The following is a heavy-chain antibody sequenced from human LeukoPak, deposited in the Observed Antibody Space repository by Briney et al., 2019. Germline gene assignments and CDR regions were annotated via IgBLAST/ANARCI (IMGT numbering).Heavy chain of an antibody. CDR2: INRSGNT. CDR1: GGSFSGYY. CDR3: AREIAAAGTLRWFDP. J-gene: IGHJ5*02. V-gene: IGHV4-34*01. D-gene: IGHD6-13*01. Sequence: SETLSLTCAVYGGSFSGYYWSWIRQPPGKGLEWIGEINRSGNTNYNPSLKSRVTISVDTSKNQFSLKLSSVTAADTAVYYCAREIAAAGTLRWFDPWGQGTLVTVSS.